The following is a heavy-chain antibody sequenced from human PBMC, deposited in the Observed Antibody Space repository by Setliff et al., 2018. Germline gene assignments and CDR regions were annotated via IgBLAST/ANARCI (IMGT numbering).Heavy chain of an antibody. J-gene: IGHJ4*02. D-gene: IGHD2-15*01. CDR1: GGSLTNYY. Sequence: SETLSLTCSVSGGSLTNYYWTWIRRPPGKGLEWIGYIAYSGTTNYNPSLNSRVIISLDTSRRQLSLNLSSVTAEDTAVYYCARDQGRRYCSGGSCAFFDYWGQGTLVTVSS. V-gene: IGHV4-59*01. CDR3: ARDQGRRYCSGGSCAFFDY. CDR2: IAYSGTT.